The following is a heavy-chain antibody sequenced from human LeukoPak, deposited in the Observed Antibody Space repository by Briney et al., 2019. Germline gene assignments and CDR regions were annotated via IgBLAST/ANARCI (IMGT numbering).Heavy chain of an antibody. Sequence: SETLSLTCAVYGGSFSGYYWSWIRQPPGKGLEWIGYIYYSGSTNYNPSLKSRVTISVDTSKNQFSLKLSSVTAADTAVYYCARDHDGYNQPFDYWGQGTLVTVSS. D-gene: IGHD5-24*01. J-gene: IGHJ4*02. CDR1: GGSFSGYY. CDR3: ARDHDGYNQPFDY. V-gene: IGHV4-59*12. CDR2: IYYSGST.